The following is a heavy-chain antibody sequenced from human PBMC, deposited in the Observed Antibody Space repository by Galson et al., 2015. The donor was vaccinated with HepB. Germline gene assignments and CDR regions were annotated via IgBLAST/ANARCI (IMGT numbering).Heavy chain of an antibody. CDR2: IIPIFGTT. J-gene: IGHJ5*02. D-gene: IGHD4-17*01. CDR1: GGTFSSYA. Sequence: SVKVSCKASGGTFSSYAISWVRQAPGQGLEWMGGIIPIFGTTNYAQKFQGRVTITADESTSTAYMELSSLRSEDTAVYYCARGDYGDYGYWFDPWGQGTLVTVSS. V-gene: IGHV1-69*13. CDR3: ARGDYGDYGYWFDP.